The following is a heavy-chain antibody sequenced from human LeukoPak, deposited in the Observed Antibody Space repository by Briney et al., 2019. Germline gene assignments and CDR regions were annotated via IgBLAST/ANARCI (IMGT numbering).Heavy chain of an antibody. D-gene: IGHD5-12*01. Sequence: GGSLRLSCAASGFTFSDYYMSWIRQAPGRGLEWVSYISSSGNAIYYADSVKGRFTISRDNAKNSLYLQMNSLRAEDTAVYYCASWATHFDYWGQGALVTVSS. V-gene: IGHV3-11*04. CDR2: ISSSGNAI. J-gene: IGHJ4*02. CDR1: GFTFSDYY. CDR3: ASWATHFDY.